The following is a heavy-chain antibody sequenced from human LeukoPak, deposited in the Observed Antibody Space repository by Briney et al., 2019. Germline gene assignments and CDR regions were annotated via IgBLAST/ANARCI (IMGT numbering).Heavy chain of an antibody. J-gene: IGHJ3*02. Sequence: GGSLRLSCAAYGFTFYDYAIHWVRQAQGKGLEWVSLIGGDGADTYYADSVRGGFTISRDNSKNSLYLQMNGLRTEDTALYYCANVGIGRRVVAFDIWGQGTMVTVSS. CDR3: ANVGIGRRVVAFDI. D-gene: IGHD2-21*01. V-gene: IGHV3-43*02. CDR1: GFTFYDYA. CDR2: IGGDGADT.